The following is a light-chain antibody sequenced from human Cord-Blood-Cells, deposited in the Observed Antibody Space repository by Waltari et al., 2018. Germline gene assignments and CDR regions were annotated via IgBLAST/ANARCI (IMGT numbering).Light chain of an antibody. J-gene: IGKJ1*01. V-gene: IGKV1-5*03. Sequence: DIQMTQSPSTLSASVGDRVNITCRASQSIRSWLAWYQQKPGKAPKLLIYQATSLESGVPSRFSGSGSGTEFTLTISSLQPDDFATYYCQQYNSYWTFGQGTKVEIK. CDR1: QSIRSW. CDR2: QAT. CDR3: QQYNSYWT.